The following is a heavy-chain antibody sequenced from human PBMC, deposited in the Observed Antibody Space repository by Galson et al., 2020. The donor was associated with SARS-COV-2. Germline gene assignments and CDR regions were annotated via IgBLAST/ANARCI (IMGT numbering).Heavy chain of an antibody. CDR1: GFTFSSYA. D-gene: IGHD4-17*01. CDR3: ARAPSLYGEFDD. V-gene: IGHV3-30-3*01. CDR2: ISYDGSNK. Sequence: GESLKISCAASGFTFSSYAMHWVRQAPGKGLEWVAVISYDGSNKYYADSVKGRFTISRDNSKNTLYLQMNSLRAEDTAVYYCARAPSLYGEFDDWGQGTLVTVSS. J-gene: IGHJ4*02.